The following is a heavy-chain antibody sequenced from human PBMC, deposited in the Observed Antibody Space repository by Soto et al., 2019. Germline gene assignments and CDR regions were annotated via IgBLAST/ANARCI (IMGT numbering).Heavy chain of an antibody. CDR3: AKDMLVGATSPNDAFDI. D-gene: IGHD1-26*01. J-gene: IGHJ3*02. CDR2: VSGSGSKT. CDR1: GFTFSSYA. V-gene: IGHV3-23*01. Sequence: GGSLRLSCTASGFTFSSYAMSWLRQAPGKGLEWVSAVSGSGSKTYYADSVKGRFTISRDNSKNTLYLQMDSLRAEDTAIYYCAKDMLVGATSPNDAFDIWGQGTMVTVSS.